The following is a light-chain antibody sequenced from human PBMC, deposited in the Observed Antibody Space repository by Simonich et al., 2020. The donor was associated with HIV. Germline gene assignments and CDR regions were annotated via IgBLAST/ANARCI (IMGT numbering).Light chain of an antibody. Sequence: DIVMTQSPDSLAVSLGERATINCKSSQIILYSSNNKNYLAWYQQQPGQPPKLLIYWASTRESGVPDRFSGSGSGTDFTLTISSLQAEDVAVYYCQQYYSTPQTFGQGTKVEIK. CDR3: QQYYSTPQT. V-gene: IGKV4-1*01. CDR1: QIILYSSNNKNY. CDR2: WAS. J-gene: IGKJ1*01.